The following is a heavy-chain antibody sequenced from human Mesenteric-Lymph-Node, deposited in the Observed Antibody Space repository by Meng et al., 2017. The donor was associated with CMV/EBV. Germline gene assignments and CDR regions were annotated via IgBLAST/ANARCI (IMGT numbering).Heavy chain of an antibody. Sequence: ETLSLTCAASGFTFSSYSMNWVRQAPGKGLEWVSSISSSSSYIYYADSVKGRFTISRDNAKNSLYLQMNSLRAEDTAVYYCARAYPIAVADYWGQGTLVTVSS. CDR1: GFTFSSYS. J-gene: IGHJ4*02. CDR2: ISSSSSYI. D-gene: IGHD6-19*01. V-gene: IGHV3-21*01. CDR3: ARAYPIAVADY.